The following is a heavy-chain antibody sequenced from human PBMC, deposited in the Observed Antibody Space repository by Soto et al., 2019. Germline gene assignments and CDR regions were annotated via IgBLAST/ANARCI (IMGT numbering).Heavy chain of an antibody. J-gene: IGHJ5*02. V-gene: IGHV1-18*01. CDR1: GYIFSTYS. D-gene: IGHD2-2*01. CDR2: ISAYNGNT. CDR3: AREAFGVHASCFDP. Sequence: VKGYCKASGYIFSTYSIAWVRQDTGQGLECMGWISAYNGNTNYAQKFQGRATMTTDTSTNTAYMELRSLRSDDTAVYFCAREAFGVHASCFDPWGQGTLVTVPP.